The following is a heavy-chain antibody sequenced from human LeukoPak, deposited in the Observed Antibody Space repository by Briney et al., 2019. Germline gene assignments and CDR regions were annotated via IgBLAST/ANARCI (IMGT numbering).Heavy chain of an antibody. Sequence: GGSLRLSCAASGFTFSSYGISWVRQAPGKGLEWVSAISASGGTTYYADSVKGHFTISRDNSKNTLLLHMNSLRAEDTAVYYCAKDGDYGDYWHYNYMDVWGKGTTVTISS. D-gene: IGHD4-17*01. CDR2: ISASGGTT. J-gene: IGHJ6*03. CDR1: GFTFSSYG. CDR3: AKDGDYGDYWHYNYMDV. V-gene: IGHV3-23*01.